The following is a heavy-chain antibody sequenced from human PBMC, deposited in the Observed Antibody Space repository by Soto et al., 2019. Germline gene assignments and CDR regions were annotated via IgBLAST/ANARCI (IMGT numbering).Heavy chain of an antibody. J-gene: IGHJ6*02. V-gene: IGHV4-34*01. CDR1: GGSFSGFY. D-gene: IGHD1-26*01. CDR3: ARAGGWSYYYGLDI. Sequence: SETLSLTCAVYGGSFSGFYWSWIRQPPGKGLEWIGEVSHNGSTNYNASLKSRVTILLDTSKNQFSLKLSSVTAADTAVYYCARAGGWSYYYGLDIWGQGTTVTVSS. CDR2: VSHNGST.